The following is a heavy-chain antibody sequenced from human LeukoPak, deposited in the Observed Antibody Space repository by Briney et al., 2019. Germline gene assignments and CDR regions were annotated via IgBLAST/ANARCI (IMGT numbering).Heavy chain of an antibody. CDR1: GGSISSSNW. CDR2: IYHSGST. J-gene: IGHJ3*02. D-gene: IGHD4-17*01. CDR3: ARGPQTDYGDYFRAFDI. V-gene: IGHV4-4*02. Sequence: SGTLSLTCAVSGGSISSSNWWSWVRQPPGKGLEWIGEIYHSGSTNYNPSLKSRVTISVDKSKNQFPLKLSSVTAADTAVYYCARGPQTDYGDYFRAFDIWGQGTMVTVSS.